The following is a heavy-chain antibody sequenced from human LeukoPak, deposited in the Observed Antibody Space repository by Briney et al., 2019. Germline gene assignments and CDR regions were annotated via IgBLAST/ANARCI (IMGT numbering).Heavy chain of an antibody. CDR2: ISGSTGST. V-gene: IGHV3-23*01. J-gene: IGHJ6*02. D-gene: IGHD1-26*01. CDR1: GFPFSSDA. Sequence: GGSLRLSCAGSGFPFSSDAMNWVRQAPGKGLEWVASISGSTGSTQYADSVKGRFTVSRDNSKNTLYLQMNSLRADDTAVYYCARGRSNYYGMDVWGQGTTVTVSS. CDR3: ARGRSNYYGMDV.